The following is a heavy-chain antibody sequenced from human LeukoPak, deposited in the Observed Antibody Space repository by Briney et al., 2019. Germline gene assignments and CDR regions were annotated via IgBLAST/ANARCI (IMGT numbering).Heavy chain of an antibody. CDR1: GFTFSSYA. V-gene: IGHV3-23*01. D-gene: IGHD2-15*01. J-gene: IGHJ4*02. CDR2: IYTGGNT. Sequence: GGSLRLSCAASGFTFSSYAMSWVRQAPGKGLEWVSTIYTGGNTYYAASVKGRFTISRDNSKNTLYLQMNSLRAEDTAVYYCAKDTYWMGYCSGGSCYSGDYWGQGTLVTVSS. CDR3: AKDTYWMGYCSGGSCYSGDY.